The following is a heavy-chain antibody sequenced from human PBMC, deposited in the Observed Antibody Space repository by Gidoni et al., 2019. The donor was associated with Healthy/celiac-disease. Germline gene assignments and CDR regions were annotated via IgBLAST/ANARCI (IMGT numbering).Heavy chain of an antibody. CDR1: GGTFRGST. J-gene: IGHJ6*03. D-gene: IGHD6-13*01. CDR3: AREATGGPWGIAAAGTVGAWGDDYYYYMDV. CDR2: GIPILGIA. V-gene: IGHV1-69*08. Sequence: QVQIEESGAEVTKTGSSVQVSCQASGGTFRGSTISAVRPAPGQAVVWMGRGIPILGIANYAQKFQGRVTITANNSTSTAYMELSSLTSEDTAVYYGAREATGGPWGIAAAGTVGAWGDDYYYYMDVWGKGTPVTVSS.